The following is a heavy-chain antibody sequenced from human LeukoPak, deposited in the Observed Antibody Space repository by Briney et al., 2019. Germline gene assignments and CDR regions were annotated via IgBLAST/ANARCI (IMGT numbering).Heavy chain of an antibody. Sequence: SETLSLTCTVSGGAVSSYYWSWIRQPPGKGLEWIGYMYYSRSTNYNPSLKNRVTISGDTSKNQFSLRLSSVTAADTAVYYCARWEELLGSFDYWGQGTLVTVSS. J-gene: IGHJ4*02. V-gene: IGHV4-59*02. CDR3: ARWEELLGSFDY. CDR1: GGAVSSYY. CDR2: MYYSRST. D-gene: IGHD1-26*01.